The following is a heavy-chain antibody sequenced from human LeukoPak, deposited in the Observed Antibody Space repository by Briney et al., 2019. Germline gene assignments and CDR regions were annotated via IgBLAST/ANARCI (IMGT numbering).Heavy chain of an antibody. D-gene: IGHD6-13*01. CDR3: ARRGGSSSWDKDFDY. Sequence: PGGSLRLSCAAFGFTFSSYWMSWVRQAPGKGLEWVANIKQDGSEKYYVDSVKGRFTISRDNAKNSLYLQMNSLRAEDTAVYYCARRGGSSSWDKDFDYWGQGTLVTVSS. J-gene: IGHJ4*02. CDR1: GFTFSSYW. CDR2: IKQDGSEK. V-gene: IGHV3-7*01.